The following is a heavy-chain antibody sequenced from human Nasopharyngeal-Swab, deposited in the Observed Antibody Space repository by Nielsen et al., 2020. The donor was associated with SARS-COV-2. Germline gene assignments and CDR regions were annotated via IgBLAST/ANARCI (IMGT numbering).Heavy chain of an antibody. CDR3: AKGEGVLERIMITFGGVIVSSPFDY. J-gene: IGHJ4*02. CDR1: GFTFSSYA. Sequence: GESLKISCAASGFTFSSYAMSWVRQAPGKGLEWVSAISGSGGSTYYADSVKGRFTISRDNSKNTLYLQMNSLRAEDTAVYYCAKGEGVLERIMITFGGVIVSSPFDYWGQGTLATVSS. D-gene: IGHD3-16*02. V-gene: IGHV3-23*01. CDR2: ISGSGGST.